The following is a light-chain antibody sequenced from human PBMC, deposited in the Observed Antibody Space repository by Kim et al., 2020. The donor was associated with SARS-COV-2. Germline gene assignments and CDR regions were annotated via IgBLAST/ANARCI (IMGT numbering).Light chain of an antibody. Sequence: QSALTQPPSAPGSPGQSVTISCSGTSTAFDTYTYVSWYQQHPGKAPKLIIYEITKRPSGVPDRFSGSKSGDTASLTISGLQAEDEADYYCTSHANDNYVFGTGTKVTVL. CDR2: EIT. V-gene: IGLV2-8*01. CDR3: TSHANDNYV. J-gene: IGLJ1*01. CDR1: STAFDTYTY.